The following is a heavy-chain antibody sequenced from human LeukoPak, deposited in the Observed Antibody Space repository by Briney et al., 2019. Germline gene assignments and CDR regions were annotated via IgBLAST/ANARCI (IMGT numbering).Heavy chain of an antibody. D-gene: IGHD3-16*01. CDR1: GGSISSYY. J-gene: IGHJ5*02. Sequence: SETLSLTCTVSGGSISSYYWSWIRQPPGKGLEWIGYIYYSGSTYYNPSLKSRVTISVDTSKNQFSLKLSSVTAADTAVYYCARARFGINWFDPWGQETLVTVSS. CDR3: ARARFGINWFDP. CDR2: IYYSGST. V-gene: IGHV4-59*12.